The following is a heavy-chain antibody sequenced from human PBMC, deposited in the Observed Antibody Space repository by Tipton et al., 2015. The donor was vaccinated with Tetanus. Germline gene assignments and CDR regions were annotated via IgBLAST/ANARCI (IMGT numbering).Heavy chain of an antibody. CDR3: GGFSFSDDLDI. CDR1: GFSVSRKY. Sequence: SLRLSCAASGFSVSRKYMTWVRQAPGKGLEWVSLTYGDGSTYYADSVKGRFTISRDNSKNTLYLQMNSLRAEDTAVYYCGGFSFSDDLDIWGRGTMVTVSS. D-gene: IGHD2-15*01. V-gene: IGHV3-53*01. J-gene: IGHJ3*02. CDR2: TYGDGST.